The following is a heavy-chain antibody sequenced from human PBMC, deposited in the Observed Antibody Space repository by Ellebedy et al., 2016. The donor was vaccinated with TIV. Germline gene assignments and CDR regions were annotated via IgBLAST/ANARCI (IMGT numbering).Heavy chain of an antibody. D-gene: IGHD4-17*01. V-gene: IGHV4-59*01. Sequence: MPGGSLRLSCTVSNASIGRYFWNWMRQTPGKGLEWIGYIFYSGTTTYNPSLKSRVAISVDTSKNQFSLKLSSVTAADTAIYYCARRLRYGDWYFDLWGRGTLVTVSS. CDR1: NASIGRYF. CDR3: ARRLRYGDWYFDL. J-gene: IGHJ2*01. CDR2: IFYSGTT.